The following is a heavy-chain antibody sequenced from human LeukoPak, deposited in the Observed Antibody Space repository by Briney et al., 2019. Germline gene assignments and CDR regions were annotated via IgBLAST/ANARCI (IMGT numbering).Heavy chain of an antibody. J-gene: IGHJ6*03. V-gene: IGHV1-18*01. CDR1: GYTFTRYG. CDR3: ARGVFIYYYYYMDV. CDR2: ISAYNGNT. D-gene: IGHD3-10*01. Sequence: GASVKVSCKASGYTFTRYGISWVRQAPGQGLEWMGWISAYNGNTNYAQKLQGRATMTTDTSTSTAYMELRSLRSDDTAVYYCARGVFIYYYYYMDVWGKGTTVTVSS.